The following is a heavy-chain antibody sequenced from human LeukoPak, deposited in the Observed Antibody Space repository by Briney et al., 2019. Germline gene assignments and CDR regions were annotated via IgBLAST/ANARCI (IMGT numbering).Heavy chain of an antibody. CDR2: IIPIFGTA. V-gene: IGHV1-69*05. J-gene: IGHJ3*02. Sequence: GASVTVSFKGSGGTFSSYAISWVRQAPGQGREWMGGIIPIFGTANYTQKFQGRVTITTDESTSTAYLELSSLSSEDTAVYYCARDYLSSGSYSSGFSFDIWGQGTMVTVSS. CDR1: GGTFSSYA. D-gene: IGHD1-26*01. CDR3: ARDYLSSGSYSSGFSFDI.